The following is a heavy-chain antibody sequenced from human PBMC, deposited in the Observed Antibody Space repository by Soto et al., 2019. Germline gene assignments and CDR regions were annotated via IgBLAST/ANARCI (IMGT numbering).Heavy chain of an antibody. D-gene: IGHD3-16*01. Sequence: GGSLRLSCAASGFTFSSYAMHWVRQAPGKGLEWVAVISYDGSNKYYADSVKGRFTISRDNSKNTLYLQMNSLRAEDTAVYYCATDNSLHSTLSGGEDYWGQGTLVTSPQ. J-gene: IGHJ4*02. V-gene: IGHV3-30-3*01. CDR2: ISYDGSNK. CDR1: GFTFSSYA. CDR3: ATDNSLHSTLSGGEDY.